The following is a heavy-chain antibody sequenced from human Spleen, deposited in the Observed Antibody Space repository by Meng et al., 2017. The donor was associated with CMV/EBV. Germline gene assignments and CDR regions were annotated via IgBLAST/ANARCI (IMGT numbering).Heavy chain of an antibody. Sequence: GGSLRLSCAASGFTFRSYAMNWVRQAPGKGLEWVAGFSATGETPYYADSVKGRFTISRDNSKNTLYLQVNSLRAEDTAVYYCVKDRALSTRGYYYYGLDVWGQGTTVTVSS. CDR1: GFTFRSYA. J-gene: IGHJ6*02. V-gene: IGHV3-23*01. CDR2: FSATGETP. CDR3: VKDRALSTRGYYYYGLDV. D-gene: IGHD1-1*01.